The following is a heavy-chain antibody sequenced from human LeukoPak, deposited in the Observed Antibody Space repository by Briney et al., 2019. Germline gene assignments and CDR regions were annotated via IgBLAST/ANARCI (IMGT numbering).Heavy chain of an antibody. CDR3: ARDYYDSSGHTWGDY. V-gene: IGHV3-7*01. J-gene: IGHJ4*02. CDR1: GFTFSSYW. D-gene: IGHD3-22*01. Sequence: GGSLRLSCAASGFTFSSYWMSWVRQAPGKGLEWVANIKQDGSEKYYVDSVKGRFTISRDNAKNSLYLQMNSLRAEDTAVYYCARDYYDSSGHTWGDYWGQGTLVTVSS. CDR2: IKQDGSEK.